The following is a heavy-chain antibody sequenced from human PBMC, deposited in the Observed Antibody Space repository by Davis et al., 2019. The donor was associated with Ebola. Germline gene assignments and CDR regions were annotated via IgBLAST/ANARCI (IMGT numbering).Heavy chain of an antibody. CDR3: SRRLPYYGSDV. J-gene: IGHJ6*02. CDR1: EFSVSSYY. CDR2: IDRTSTYI. Sequence: GESLKISCAASEFSVSSYYMSWVRQVRQSPGRGLEWVSHIDRTSTYIEYADSVKGRFTISRDSAGNSLHLHMSSLTSGDTGVYYCSRRLPYYGSDVWGQGTTVTVSS. V-gene: IGHV3-11*06.